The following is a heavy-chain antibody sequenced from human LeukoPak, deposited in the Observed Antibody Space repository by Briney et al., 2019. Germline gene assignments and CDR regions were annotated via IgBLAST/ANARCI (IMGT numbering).Heavy chain of an antibody. Sequence: GGSLRLSCAASGFTFSSYWMSSVRQAPGKGLEWVANIKQERSEKYYVDSVKGRFTISRDNAKNSLYLQMNSLRAEDTAVYYCASLDGYCSGGSCYYEVARAFDIWGQGTMVTASS. J-gene: IGHJ3*02. V-gene: IGHV3-7*01. D-gene: IGHD2-15*01. CDR3: ASLDGYCSGGSCYYEVARAFDI. CDR1: GFTFSSYW. CDR2: IKQERSEK.